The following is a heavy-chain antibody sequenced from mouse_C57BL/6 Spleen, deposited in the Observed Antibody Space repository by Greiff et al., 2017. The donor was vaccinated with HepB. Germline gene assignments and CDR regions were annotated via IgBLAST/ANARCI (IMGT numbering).Heavy chain of an antibody. CDR1: GFTFSDYG. CDR3: ARAYGYAMDY. D-gene: IGHD1-1*02. Sequence: DVQLVESGGGLVKPGGSLKLSCAASGFTFSDYGMHWVRQAPEKGLEWVAYISSGSSTIYYADTVKGRFTISRDNAKNTLFLQMTSLRSEDTAMYYCARAYGYAMDYWGQGTSVTVSS. CDR2: ISSGSSTI. V-gene: IGHV5-17*01. J-gene: IGHJ4*01.